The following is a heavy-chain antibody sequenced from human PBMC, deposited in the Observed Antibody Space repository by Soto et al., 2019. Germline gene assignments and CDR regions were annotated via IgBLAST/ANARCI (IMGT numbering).Heavy chain of an antibody. V-gene: IGHV3-9*01. CDR2: ISWNSVSI. CDR1: GFSFDDYA. J-gene: IGHJ6*02. CDR3: AKDMENGYNPYYFYGMDV. Sequence: GGSLRLSCEASGFSFDDYAMHWVRQAPGKGLEWVSSISWNSVSIGYADSVKGRFTISRDNAKNSLYLQMNSLRSEDTALYYCAKDMENGYNPYYFYGMDVWGQGTTVTVS. D-gene: IGHD3-10*01.